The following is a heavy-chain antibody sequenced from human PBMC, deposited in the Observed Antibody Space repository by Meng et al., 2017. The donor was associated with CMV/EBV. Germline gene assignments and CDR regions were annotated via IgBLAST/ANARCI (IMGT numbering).Heavy chain of an antibody. Sequence: GESLKISCAASGFTFSSYSMNWVRQAPGKGLEWVSSISSSSSYIYYADSVKGRFTISRDNAKNSLYLQMNSLRAEDTAVYYCARERGVRAARWADDAFDIWGQGTMVTVSS. J-gene: IGHJ3*02. D-gene: IGHD2-2*01. V-gene: IGHV3-21*01. CDR3: ARERGVRAARWADDAFDI. CDR1: GFTFSSYS. CDR2: ISSSSSYI.